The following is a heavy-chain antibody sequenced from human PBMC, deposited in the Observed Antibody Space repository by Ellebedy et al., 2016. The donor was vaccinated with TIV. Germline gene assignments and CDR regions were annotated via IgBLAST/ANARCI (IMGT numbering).Heavy chain of an antibody. V-gene: IGHV3-72*01. Sequence: PGGSLRLSCAASGFTFSDHYMDWVRQAPGKGLEWVGRTRKKVNSYTTEYAASVKGRFTISRDDSKNSLYLQMNSLYTEDTAVYYCGRVISDKWIDYWGQGTLVTASS. CDR1: GFTFSDHY. CDR2: TRKKVNSYTT. D-gene: IGHD3-3*02. J-gene: IGHJ4*02. CDR3: GRVISDKWIDY.